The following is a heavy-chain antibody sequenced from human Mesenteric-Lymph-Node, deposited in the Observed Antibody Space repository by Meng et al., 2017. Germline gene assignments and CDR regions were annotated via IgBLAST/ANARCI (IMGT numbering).Heavy chain of an antibody. Sequence: QWQQVQSGAEGKKTGCAVNDSCRASGGPFSSYAVSWVLQAPAQGRVWMVGIIPIFGTANYAQKFQGRVTITADETTSTAYMELSSLRSEDTAVYYCARDHRELKDDAFDIWGQGTMVTVSS. D-gene: IGHD1-26*01. CDR3: ARDHRELKDDAFDI. V-gene: IGHV1-69*01. J-gene: IGHJ3*02. CDR1: GGPFSSYA. CDR2: IIPIFGTA.